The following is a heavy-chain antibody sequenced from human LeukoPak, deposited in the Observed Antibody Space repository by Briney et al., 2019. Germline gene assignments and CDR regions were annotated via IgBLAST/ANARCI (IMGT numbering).Heavy chain of an antibody. V-gene: IGHV3-23*01. Sequence: GGSLRLSCAASGFTFSIYAMSWVRQAPGKGLEWVSCFGVSGNTYYADSVKGRCTISRDSSKNTLYLEMSSLRAEDTAVYSCEKMIRRVYIDYWGQGTLVTVSS. CDR3: EKMIRRVYIDY. CDR2: FGVSGNT. D-gene: IGHD3-10*01. J-gene: IGHJ4*02. CDR1: GFTFSIYA.